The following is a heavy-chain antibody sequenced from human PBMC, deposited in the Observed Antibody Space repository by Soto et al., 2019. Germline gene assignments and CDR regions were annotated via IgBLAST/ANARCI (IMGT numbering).Heavy chain of an antibody. J-gene: IGHJ4*02. V-gene: IGHV1-8*01. CDR2: MNPNSGNT. D-gene: IGHD3-10*01. CDR3: ARGSPYGSGSYQTFDY. CDR1: GYTFTSYD. Sequence: GASVKVSCKASGYTFTSYDINWVRQATGQGLEWKGWMNPNSGNTGYAQKFQGRVTMTRNTSISTAYMELSSLRSEDTAVFYCARGSPYGSGSYQTFDYWGQGTLVTVSS.